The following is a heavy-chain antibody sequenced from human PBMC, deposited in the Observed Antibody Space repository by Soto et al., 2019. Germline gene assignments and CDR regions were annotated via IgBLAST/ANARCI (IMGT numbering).Heavy chain of an antibody. CDR2: ISPGDSNT. CDR1: GYSFTFINYW. D-gene: IGHD6-19*01. J-gene: IGHJ4*02. CDR3: ARRSYSSGWRHYSDY. V-gene: IGHV5-51*01. Sequence: EVQLVQSGAEVKKPGESLKISCKTSGYSFTFINYWIGWVRQTPGKGLEWMGVISPGDSNTRYSPSFQGQVTISADKSISTAYLQWNSLKASDSAVYYCARRSYSSGWRHYSDYWGQGTLVTVSS.